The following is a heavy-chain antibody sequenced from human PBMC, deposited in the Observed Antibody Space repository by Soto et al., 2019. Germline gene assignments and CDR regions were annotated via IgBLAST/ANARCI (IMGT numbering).Heavy chain of an antibody. CDR3: ARVNLDYVTGMDV. Sequence: QVQLQESGPGLVKPSQTLSLTCTVSGGPITNYWSWIRQHPGKGLEWIGYIYDSGSTYYNPSLKSRVTMSLDTSKKPLSLKLTSVTAADTAVYYCARVNLDYVTGMDVWGQGTTVTVSS. D-gene: IGHD4-17*01. J-gene: IGHJ6*02. V-gene: IGHV4-31*03. CDR1: GGPITNY. CDR2: IYDSGST.